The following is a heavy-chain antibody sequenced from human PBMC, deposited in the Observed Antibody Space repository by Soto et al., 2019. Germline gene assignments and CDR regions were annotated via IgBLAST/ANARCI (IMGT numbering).Heavy chain of an antibody. V-gene: IGHV1-24*01. CDR3: ATDPTVVTVALAGFDP. D-gene: IGHD2-15*01. Sequence: GALVKVSCKVSGYTLTELSMHWVRQAPGKGLEWMGGFDPEDGETIYAQKFQGRVTMTEDTSTDTAYMELSSLRSEDTAVYYCATDPTVVTVALAGFDPWGQGTLVTVSS. J-gene: IGHJ5*02. CDR2: FDPEDGET. CDR1: GYTLTELS.